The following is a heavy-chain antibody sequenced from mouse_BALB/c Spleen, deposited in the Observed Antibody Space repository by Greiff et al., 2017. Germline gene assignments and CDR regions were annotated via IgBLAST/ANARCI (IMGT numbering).Heavy chain of an antibody. CDR3: ARQDGYPYAMDY. CDR1: GFTFSSYT. V-gene: IGHV5-12-2*01. Sequence: EVKVVESGGGLVQPGGSLKLSCAASGFTFSSYTMSWVRQAPEKRLEWVAYISNGGGSTYYPDTVKGRFTFSRDNAKNTLYLQMSSLKSEDTAMYYCARQDGYPYAMDYWGQGTSVTVSS. CDR2: ISNGGGST. J-gene: IGHJ4*01. D-gene: IGHD1-2*01.